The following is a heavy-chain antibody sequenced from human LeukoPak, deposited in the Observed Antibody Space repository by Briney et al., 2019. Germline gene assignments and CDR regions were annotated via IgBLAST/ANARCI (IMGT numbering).Heavy chain of an antibody. V-gene: IGHV4-39*01. Sequence: SETLSLTCTVSGGSISSSSYYWGWIRQPPGKGLEWIGSIYYSGSTYYNPSLKSRVTISVDTSKNQFSLKLSSVTAADTAVHYCARHVLAAPASPFGYWGQGTLVTVSS. CDR2: IYYSGST. J-gene: IGHJ4*02. CDR1: GGSISSSSYY. D-gene: IGHD6-13*01. CDR3: ARHVLAAPASPFGY.